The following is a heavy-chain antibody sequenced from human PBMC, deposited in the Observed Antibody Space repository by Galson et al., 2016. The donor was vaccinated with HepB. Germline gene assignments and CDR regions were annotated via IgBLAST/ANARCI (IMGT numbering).Heavy chain of an antibody. J-gene: IGHJ4*02. V-gene: IGHV3-15*04. CDR3: ATDYGSVMLSFFDY. Sequence: SLRLSCAVSGFTFSNAWMSWVRQAPGKGLEWIGRVGSKTDGGTTDIGTPVKGRFTISRDDSKNTLYLQMKGLKTEDTAVYYCATDYGSVMLSFFDYWGQGTLVTVTS. CDR1: GFTFSNAW. D-gene: IGHD3-16*01. CDR2: VGSKTDGGTT.